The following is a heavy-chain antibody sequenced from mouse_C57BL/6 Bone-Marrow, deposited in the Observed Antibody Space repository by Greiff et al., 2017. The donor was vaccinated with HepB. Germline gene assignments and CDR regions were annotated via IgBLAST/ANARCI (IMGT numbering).Heavy chain of an antibody. CDR1: GFTFSDYY. CDR3: ARRGRNYGRRDFDV. J-gene: IGHJ1*03. V-gene: IGHV5-12*01. CDR2: ISNGGGST. Sequence: EVQVVESGGGLVQPGGSLKLSCAASGFTFSDYYMYWVRQTPEKRLEWVAYISNGGGSTYYPDTVKGRFTISRDNAKNTLYLQMSRLKSEDTAMYYWARRGRNYGRRDFDVWGTGTTVTVSS. D-gene: IGHD1-1*01.